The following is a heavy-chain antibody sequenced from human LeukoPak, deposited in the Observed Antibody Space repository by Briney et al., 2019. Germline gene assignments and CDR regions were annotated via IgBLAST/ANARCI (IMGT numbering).Heavy chain of an antibody. D-gene: IGHD4-17*01. J-gene: IGHJ5*02. Sequence: GGSLRLSCAASGFTGSNNYMSWVRQAPGKGLEWVSAVHSSGGTYYADSVKGRFTISRDTSKNTLYLQINSLRVEDTAVYYCIVFGDSNHWGQGTLVTVSS. CDR3: IVFGDSNH. CDR1: GFTGSNNY. V-gene: IGHV3-53*01. CDR2: VHSSGGT.